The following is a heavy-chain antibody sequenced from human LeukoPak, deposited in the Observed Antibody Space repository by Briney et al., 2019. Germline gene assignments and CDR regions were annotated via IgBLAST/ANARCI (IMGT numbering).Heavy chain of an antibody. CDR1: GYTFTGYY. CDR2: INPNSGDT. V-gene: IGHV1-2*02. CDR3: ARVFQKQLSDY. J-gene: IGHJ4*02. D-gene: IGHD6-13*01. Sequence: ASVKVSCKASGYTFTGYYMHWVRQAPGQGLEWMGWINPNSGDTNYAQKFQGRVTITRDTSISTAYMELSRLRSDDTAVYYCARVFQKQLSDYWGQGILVTVSS.